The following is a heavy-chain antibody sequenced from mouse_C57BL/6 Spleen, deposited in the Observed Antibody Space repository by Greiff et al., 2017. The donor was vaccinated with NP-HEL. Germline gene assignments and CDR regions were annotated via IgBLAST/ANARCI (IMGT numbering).Heavy chain of an antibody. Sequence: QVQLQQSGPGLVAPSQSLSITCTVSGFSLTSYGVHWVRQPPGQGLEWLVVIWSDGSTTYNSALKSRLSISKDNSKSQVFLKMNSLQTDDTAMYYCARPIYDGYYEFAYWGQGTLVTVSA. CDR3: ARPIYDGYYEFAY. CDR2: IWSDGST. CDR1: GFSLTSYG. J-gene: IGHJ3*01. D-gene: IGHD2-3*01. V-gene: IGHV2-6*03.